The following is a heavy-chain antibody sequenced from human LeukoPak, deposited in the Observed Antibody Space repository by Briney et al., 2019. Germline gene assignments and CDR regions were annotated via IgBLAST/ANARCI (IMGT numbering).Heavy chain of an antibody. Sequence: SETVSLMCTLSGGSLSSSSDYWGWLRQPPGKGLQWIGSIYYCGSSYYNPPLKSRLTMSVDTSKNQFSLKLSSVTAADTAVYYCARRDRYCSSTSCYGHRFDPWGQGTLVTVSS. J-gene: IGHJ5*02. CDR3: ARRDRYCSSTSCYGHRFDP. D-gene: IGHD2-2*01. CDR1: GGSLSSSSDY. V-gene: IGHV4-39*01. CDR2: IYYCGSS.